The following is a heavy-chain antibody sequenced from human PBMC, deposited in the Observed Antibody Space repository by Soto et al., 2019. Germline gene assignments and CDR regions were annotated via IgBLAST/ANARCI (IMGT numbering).Heavy chain of an antibody. CDR3: ARSDFDWLSQARYYFDY. Sequence: QVQLVQSGAEVKKPGASVKVSCKASGYTFNTFYIHWVRQAPGQGLEWMGIINPSGGSTTYAQKFPGRVTMTRDTSTSTVYMELSSLRSEDTALYYCARSDFDWLSQARYYFDYWGQGTLVTVSS. V-gene: IGHV1-46*02. J-gene: IGHJ4*02. CDR2: INPSGGST. D-gene: IGHD3-9*01. CDR1: GYTFNTFY.